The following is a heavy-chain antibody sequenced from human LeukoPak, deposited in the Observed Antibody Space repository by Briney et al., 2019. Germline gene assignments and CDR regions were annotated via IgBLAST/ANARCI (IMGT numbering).Heavy chain of an antibody. V-gene: IGHV1-8*03. D-gene: IGHD2-2*02. CDR1: GYTFTSYD. CDR2: MNPNSGNT. CDR3: ARAGVVVPAAIPENYYYMDV. J-gene: IGHJ6*03. Sequence: ASVKVSCKASGYTFTSYDINWVRQATGQGLEWMGWMNPNSGNTGYAQKFQGRVTITRNTSISTAYMELSSLRSEDTAEYYCARAGVVVPAAIPENYYYMDVWGKGTTVTVSS.